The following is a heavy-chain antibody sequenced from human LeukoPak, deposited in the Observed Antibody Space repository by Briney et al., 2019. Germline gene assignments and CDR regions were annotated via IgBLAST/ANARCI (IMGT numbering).Heavy chain of an antibody. CDR2: ISSSSSDT. V-gene: IGHV3-11*05. CDR1: GFTFSDSY. Sequence: PGGSLRLSCAASGFTFSDSYMSWIRQTPGKGLEWLSYISSSSSDTNYADFVKGRFTISRDNAKNSLYLQMNSLRAEDTAVYYCARGSRTIELGDDYWGQGTLVTVSS. CDR3: ARGSRTIELGDDY. J-gene: IGHJ4*02. D-gene: IGHD5-24*01.